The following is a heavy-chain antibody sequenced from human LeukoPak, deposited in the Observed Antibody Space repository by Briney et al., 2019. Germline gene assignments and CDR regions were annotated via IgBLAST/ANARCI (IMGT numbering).Heavy chain of an antibody. J-gene: IGHJ4*02. CDR1: GFTFSDTL. CDR2: IKPDGSEK. Sequence: PGESLRLSCAASGFTFSDTLMTWVRQAPGKGLEWVATIKPDGSEKDYVDSVRGRFTISRVNAENSLCLQMNSLRAEDTAVYHCTKGGYSTSWYWIYWGQGTLVTVSS. V-gene: IGHV3-7*03. CDR3: TKGGYSTSWYWIY. D-gene: IGHD6-13*01.